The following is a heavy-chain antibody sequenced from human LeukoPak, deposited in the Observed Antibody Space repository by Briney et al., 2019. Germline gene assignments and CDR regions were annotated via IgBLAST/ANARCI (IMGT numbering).Heavy chain of an antibody. Sequence: PGGSLRLSCAASGFTFSSYGMHWVRQAPGKGLEWVAVRSYDGSNKYYADSVKGRFTISRDNSKNTLYLQMNSLRAEDTAVYYCAKNSDCSSTSCYSYYYGMDVWGQGTTVTVSS. D-gene: IGHD2-2*01. J-gene: IGHJ6*02. V-gene: IGHV3-30*18. CDR2: RSYDGSNK. CDR3: AKNSDCSSTSCYSYYYGMDV. CDR1: GFTFSSYG.